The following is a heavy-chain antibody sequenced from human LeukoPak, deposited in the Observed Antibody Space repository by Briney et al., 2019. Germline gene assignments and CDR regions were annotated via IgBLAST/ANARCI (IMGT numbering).Heavy chain of an antibody. V-gene: IGHV5-51*01. CDR1: GYSINSYW. CDR2: IYLGGPDS. J-gene: IGHJ4*02. D-gene: IGHD6-13*01. Sequence: GESLKISCKASGYSINSYWIGWVGQVPGKGLEWMGNIYLGGPDSRYRPSFQGQVTISADKSISTAYLQWNSLKASDTAIYYCARRGHGSSWYYFDYWGQGTLVTVSS. CDR3: ARRGHGSSWYYFDY.